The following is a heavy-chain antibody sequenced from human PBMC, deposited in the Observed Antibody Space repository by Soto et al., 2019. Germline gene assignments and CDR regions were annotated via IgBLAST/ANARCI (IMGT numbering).Heavy chain of an antibody. Sequence: ASMKVSCKASGYNFTAHYMHWVRQAPAQGHEWMGWINPNSGCTNYAQKFPFWATMTRGTSISTTYIELSWLRSNDTAVYYCAGDWARVVAATQVAFDILGQGTMVTVS. CDR3: AGDWARVVAATQVAFDI. J-gene: IGHJ3*02. D-gene: IGHD2-15*01. CDR1: GYNFTAHY. V-gene: IGHV1-2*04. CDR2: INPNSGCT.